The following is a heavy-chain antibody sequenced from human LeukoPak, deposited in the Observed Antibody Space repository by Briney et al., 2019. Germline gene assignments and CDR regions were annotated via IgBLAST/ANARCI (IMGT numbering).Heavy chain of an antibody. CDR2: INAYNGNT. Sequence: ASVKVSCKASGYTFTSYGISWVRQAPGQGLEWVGWINAYNGNTNNAQKLQGRVTMTTDTSTSTAYMELRSLRSDDTAVYYCALEHLAGDYWGQGTLVTVSS. J-gene: IGHJ4*02. CDR3: ALEHLAGDY. V-gene: IGHV1-18*01. D-gene: IGHD2-21*01. CDR1: GYTFTSYG.